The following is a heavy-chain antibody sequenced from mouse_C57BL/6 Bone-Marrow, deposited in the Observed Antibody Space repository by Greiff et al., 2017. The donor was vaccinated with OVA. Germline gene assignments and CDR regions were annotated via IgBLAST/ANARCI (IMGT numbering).Heavy chain of an antibody. V-gene: IGHV1-81*01. CDR3: ARGPTPVRRGRFAY. CDR1: GYTFTSYG. D-gene: IGHD2-14*01. CDR2: IYPRSGNT. Sequence: QVQLQQSGAELARPGASVKLSCKASGYTFTSYGISWVKQRTGQGLEWIGEIYPRSGNTYYNKKFKGKATLTADKSSSTAYMELRSLTSEDSAVYFCARGPTPVRRGRFAYWGQGTLVTVSA. J-gene: IGHJ3*01.